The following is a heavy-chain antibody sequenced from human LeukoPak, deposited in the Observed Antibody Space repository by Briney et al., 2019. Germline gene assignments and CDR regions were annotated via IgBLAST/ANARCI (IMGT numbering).Heavy chain of an antibody. CDR1: GFTFSSYW. Sequence: GGSLRLSCAASGFTFSSYWMSWVRQAPGKGLEWVANIKQDGSEKYYVDSVKGRFTISRDNSKSTLYLQMNSLRAEDTAVYYCARGVGGSYYYTVPYFDYRGQGTLVTVSS. D-gene: IGHD1-26*01. CDR2: IKQDGSEK. V-gene: IGHV3-7*03. J-gene: IGHJ4*02. CDR3: ARGVGGSYYYTVPYFDY.